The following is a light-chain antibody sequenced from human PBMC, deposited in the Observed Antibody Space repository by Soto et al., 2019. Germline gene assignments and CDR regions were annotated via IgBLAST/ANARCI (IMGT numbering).Light chain of an antibody. J-gene: IGKJ4*01. Sequence: IQMTQSPSSLSASVGDRVTITCRASQDIRKDLAWYQQKPGKAPQILIYGASTLQTGVASRFSGSGSATDFTLTISSLQPEDFATYYCQQSYSTLALTFGGGTKVDIK. CDR3: QQSYSTLALT. V-gene: IGKV1-39*01. CDR1: QDIRKD. CDR2: GAS.